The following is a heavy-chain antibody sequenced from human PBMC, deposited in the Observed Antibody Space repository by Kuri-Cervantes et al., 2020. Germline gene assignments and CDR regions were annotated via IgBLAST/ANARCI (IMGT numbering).Heavy chain of an antibody. CDR3: ARLYRSVWYYFDY. Sequence: GSLRLSCAASGFTFSDYYMSWIRQAPGKGLEWIGSIYYSGSTYYNPSLKSRVTISVDTSKTQFSLKLSSVTAADTAIYYCARLYRSVWYYFDYWGQGTLVTVSS. J-gene: IGHJ4*02. D-gene: IGHD6-19*01. V-gene: IGHV4-59*05. CDR1: GFTFSDYY. CDR2: IYYSGST.